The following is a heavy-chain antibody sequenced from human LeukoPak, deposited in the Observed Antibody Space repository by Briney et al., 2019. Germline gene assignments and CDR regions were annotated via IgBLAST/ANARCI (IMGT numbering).Heavy chain of an antibody. D-gene: IGHD4-17*01. V-gene: IGHV1-2*02. Sequence: ASVKVSCKASGYTFTGYYMHWVRQAPGRGLEWMGWINPNSGGTNYAQKFQGRVTMTRDTSISTAYMELSRLRSDDTAVYYCAREAQAYGDYFGTIDYWGQGTLVTVSS. CDR1: GYTFTGYY. J-gene: IGHJ4*02. CDR3: AREAQAYGDYFGTIDY. CDR2: INPNSGGT.